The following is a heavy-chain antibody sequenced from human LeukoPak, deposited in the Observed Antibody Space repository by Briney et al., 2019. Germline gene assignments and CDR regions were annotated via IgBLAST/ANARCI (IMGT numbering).Heavy chain of an antibody. CDR2: ISSNGGNT. CDR1: GFTFSSYA. V-gene: IGHV3-64D*09. CDR3: VKDETTVPAGTYYFDY. J-gene: IGHJ4*02. Sequence: GGSLRLSCSASGFTFSSYAMHWVRQAPGKGLDYVSAISSNGGNTYYADSVKGRFTISRDNSKNTLYLQMSSLRAEDTAMYYWVKDETTVPAGTYYFDYWGQGTLVTVSS. D-gene: IGHD4-17*01.